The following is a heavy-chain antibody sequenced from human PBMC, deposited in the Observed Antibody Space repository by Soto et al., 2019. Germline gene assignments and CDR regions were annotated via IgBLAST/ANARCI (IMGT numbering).Heavy chain of an antibody. D-gene: IGHD2-15*01. CDR1: GYTFTSYD. CDR3: ARGLRYCSGGSCFAVGGDAFDI. V-gene: IGHV1-8*01. J-gene: IGHJ3*02. Sequence: GASVKVSCKGSGYTFTSYDINCVRQATGQGLEWMGWMNPNSGNTGYAQKFQGRVTMTRNTSISTAYMELSSLRSEDTAVYYCARGLRYCSGGSCFAVGGDAFDIWGQGTMVTVSS. CDR2: MNPNSGNT.